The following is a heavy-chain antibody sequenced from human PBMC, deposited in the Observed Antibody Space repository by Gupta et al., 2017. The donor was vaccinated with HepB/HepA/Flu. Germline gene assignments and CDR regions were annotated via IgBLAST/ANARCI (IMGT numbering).Heavy chain of an antibody. V-gene: IGHV3-7*01. Sequence: EVQLVESGGGLVQPGGSLRLSWAASGFIFSNNWMNWFRQAPGKGLECMAMINQDGSQKYYVDSVKGRFTISRDNAKNALFLQMNSLRAEDTAVYYCTRDPGWGAIDVWGQGTMVTVSS. J-gene: IGHJ3*01. CDR3: TRDPGWGAIDV. D-gene: IGHD6-19*01. CDR1: GFIFSNNW. CDR2: INQDGSQK.